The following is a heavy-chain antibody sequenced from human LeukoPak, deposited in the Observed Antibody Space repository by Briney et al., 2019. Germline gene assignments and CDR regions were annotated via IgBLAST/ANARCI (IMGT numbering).Heavy chain of an antibody. CDR3: ERAACGLYSGSHR. Sequence: GGSLRLSCAHSGFTFSSTAMYSGPQAPGQGLEWVSSISMSSTYIYYADSVKGRFTISRDNAKNSLYLQMNSLRAEDTAAYYCERAACGLYSGSHRWGQGTLVTVSS. V-gene: IGHV3-21*01. CDR2: ISMSSTYI. J-gene: IGHJ5*02. D-gene: IGHD1-26*01. CDR1: GFTFSSTA.